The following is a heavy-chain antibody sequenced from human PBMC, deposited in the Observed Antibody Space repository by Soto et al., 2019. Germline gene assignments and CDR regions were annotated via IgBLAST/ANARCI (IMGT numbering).Heavy chain of an antibody. D-gene: IGHD3-3*01. CDR1: GLAFSSYA. CDR3: ATGIRFLEWLLVY. Sequence: PGGSLRLSWAASGLAFSSYAMSWVRQAPGKGLEWVSAISGSGGSTCYADSVKGRLTISTDNSKNTLYLQMNILRADDTAVHYSATGIRFLEWLLVYGGPGTLLNVSS. CDR2: ISGSGGST. J-gene: IGHJ4*02. V-gene: IGHV3-23*01.